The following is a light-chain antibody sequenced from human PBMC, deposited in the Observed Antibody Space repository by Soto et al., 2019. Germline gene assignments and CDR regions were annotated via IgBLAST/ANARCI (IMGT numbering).Light chain of an antibody. V-gene: IGKV3-20*01. J-gene: IGKJ1*01. CDR2: DAS. CDR1: QSVSSDS. CDR3: QQYGSAPRT. Sequence: PGTLSLSPGERAILSCRASQSVSSDSLAWYRQKPGQAPRLLVYDASSRATGIPDRFSGSGSGTDFTLTISRLEPEDFAVYYCQQYGSAPRTFGQGTKVEIK.